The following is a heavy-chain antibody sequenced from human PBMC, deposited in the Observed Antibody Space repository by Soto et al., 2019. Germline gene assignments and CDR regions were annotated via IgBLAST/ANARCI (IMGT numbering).Heavy chain of an antibody. CDR3: AKQWLVREVYYYYGMDV. J-gene: IGHJ6*02. CDR2: IWYDGSNK. V-gene: IGHV3-33*06. Sequence: GGSLRLSCAASGFTFSSYGMHWVRQAPGKGLEWVAVIWYDGSNKYYADSVKGRFTISRDNSKNTLYLQMNSLRAEDTAVYYCAKQWLVREVYYYYGMDVWGQGTTVTVSS. D-gene: IGHD6-19*01. CDR1: GFTFSSYG.